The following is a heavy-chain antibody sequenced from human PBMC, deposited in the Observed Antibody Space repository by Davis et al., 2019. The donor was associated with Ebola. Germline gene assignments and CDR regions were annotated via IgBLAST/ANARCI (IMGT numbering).Heavy chain of an antibody. V-gene: IGHV1-3*01. CDR1: GDTFASFG. D-gene: IGHD3-22*01. J-gene: IGHJ4*02. CDR2: IDGGRGNR. Sequence: ASVKVSCKSSGDTFASFGIGWVRQAPGQGLEWMGWIDGGRGNRKYSQKFQGRVTITRDTSASTAYMELSSLRSEDTAVYYCARGARHYYDSSGYLYYWGQGTLVTVSS. CDR3: ARGARHYYDSSGYLYY.